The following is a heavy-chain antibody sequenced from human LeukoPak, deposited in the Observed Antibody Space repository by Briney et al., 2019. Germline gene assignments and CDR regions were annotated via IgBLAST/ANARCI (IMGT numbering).Heavy chain of an antibody. Sequence: ASVKVSCKASGYTFTGYYMHWVRQAPGQGLEWMGWINPNSGGTNYAQKFQGRVTMTRDTSISTAYMELSRLRSDDTAVYYCARVGCSGGSCYGNYYYYYYMDVWGKGTTVTISS. CDR2: INPNSGGT. D-gene: IGHD2-15*01. J-gene: IGHJ6*03. CDR3: ARVGCSGGSCYGNYYYYYYMDV. V-gene: IGHV1-2*02. CDR1: GYTFTGYY.